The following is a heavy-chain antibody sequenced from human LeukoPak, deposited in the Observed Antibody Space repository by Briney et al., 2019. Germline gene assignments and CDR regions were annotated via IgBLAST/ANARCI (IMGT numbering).Heavy chain of an antibody. J-gene: IGHJ4*02. V-gene: IGHV4-4*02. Sequence: PSGTLSLTCAVSGGSISSSNWWSWVRQPPGKGLEWIGEIYHSGSTNYNPSLKSRVTISVDKSKNQFSLKLSSVTAADTAVYYCARRRYYYDSRGYYGIDYWGQGTLVTVSS. CDR2: IYHSGST. CDR3: ARRRYYYDSRGYYGIDY. D-gene: IGHD3-22*01. CDR1: GGSISSSNW.